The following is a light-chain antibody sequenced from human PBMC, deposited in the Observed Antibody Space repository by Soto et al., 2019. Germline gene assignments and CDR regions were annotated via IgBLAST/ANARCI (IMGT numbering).Light chain of an antibody. CDR3: QQGDSFPFT. CDR2: AAS. CDR1: QDISSW. Sequence: DIQLTQSPSAVSAAVGDRVGMSCRASQDISSWVAWYQQKPGRAPKLLTSAASSLHSGVPRRFSGSGSGTDFSLIISSLQPEDFATYFCQQGDSFPFTFGGGTKV. V-gene: IGKV1-12*01. J-gene: IGKJ4*01.